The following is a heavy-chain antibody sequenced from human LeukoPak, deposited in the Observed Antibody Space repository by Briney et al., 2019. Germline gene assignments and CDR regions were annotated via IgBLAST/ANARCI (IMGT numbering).Heavy chain of an antibody. J-gene: IGHJ4*02. CDR3: AKEGRRYFDY. Sequence: GGSLRLSCAASGFTFSSYAMSWVRQAPGKGLEWVSYISSSGSTIYYADSVKGRFTISRDNAKNSLYLQMNSLRGEDTAVYYCAKEGRRYFDYWGQGNLVTVST. CDR1: GFTFSSYA. V-gene: IGHV3-48*04. CDR2: ISSSGSTI.